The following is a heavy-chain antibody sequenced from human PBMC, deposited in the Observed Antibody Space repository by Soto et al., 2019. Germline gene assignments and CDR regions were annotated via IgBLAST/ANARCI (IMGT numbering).Heavy chain of an antibody. J-gene: IGHJ4*02. CDR2: MNPNSGDT. CDR3: ARCDSSSYDFDY. D-gene: IGHD6-13*01. Sequence: ASVKVSCKASGYTFTSYDINWVRQATGQGLEWMGWMNPNSGDTGYAQKFQGRVTMTRNTSISTAYMELSSLRSEDTAVYYCARCDSSSYDFDYWGQGTLVTVSS. V-gene: IGHV1-8*01. CDR1: GYTFTSYD.